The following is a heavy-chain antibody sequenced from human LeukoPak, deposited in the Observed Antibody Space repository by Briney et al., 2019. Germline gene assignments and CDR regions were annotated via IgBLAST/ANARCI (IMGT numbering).Heavy chain of an antibody. J-gene: IGHJ5*02. CDR3: ARATVYYDFWSGYSSWFDP. CDR1: GYSLSSGYY. V-gene: IGHV4-38-2*02. Sequence: SETLSLTCTVSGYSLSSGYYWGWIRQPPGKGLEWIGSIYRGGNTFYNPSLKSRVTISLETSKNQFSLKLSSVTAADTAVYYCARATVYYDFWSGYSSWFDPWGQGTLVTVSS. CDR2: IYRGGNT. D-gene: IGHD3-3*01.